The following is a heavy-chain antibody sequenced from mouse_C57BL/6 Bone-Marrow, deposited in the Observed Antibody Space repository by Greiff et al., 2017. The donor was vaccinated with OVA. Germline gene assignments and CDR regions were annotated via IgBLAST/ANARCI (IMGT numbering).Heavy chain of an antibody. J-gene: IGHJ3*01. CDR2: IDPSDSYT. Sequence: QVQLQQPGAELVMPGASVKLSCKASGYTFTSYWMNWVKQRPGQGLEWIGEIDPSDSYTNYNQKFKGKSTLTVDKSSSTAYMQLSSLTSEDSAVYYCAREAGMSLFSYCGQGTLVTVSA. V-gene: IGHV1-69*01. CDR1: GYTFTSYW. CDR3: AREAGMSLFSY. D-gene: IGHD1-2*01.